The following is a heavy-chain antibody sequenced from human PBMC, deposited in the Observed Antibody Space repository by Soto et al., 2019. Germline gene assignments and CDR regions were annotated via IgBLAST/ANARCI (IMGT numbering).Heavy chain of an antibody. J-gene: IGHJ4*02. Sequence: QVQLLQSGAEAKRPGASVKVSCKGSGYSFRSHGLAWVRQAPGQGLEWMGWSSAYNGNTNYTQKFQGRVTMSTDTSASTAYMELRSLKFTDTAFYFCTRAEPIVVLAATYDFWGQGTLVTVPS. CDR3: TRAEPIVVLAATYDF. CDR2: SSAYNGNT. CDR1: GYSFRSHG. V-gene: IGHV1-18*01. D-gene: IGHD2-21*02.